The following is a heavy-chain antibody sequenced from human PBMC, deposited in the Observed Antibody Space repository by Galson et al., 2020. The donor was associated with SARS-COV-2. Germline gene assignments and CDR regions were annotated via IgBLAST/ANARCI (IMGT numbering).Heavy chain of an antibody. CDR1: GFTFSSYA. J-gene: IGHJ4*02. CDR2: ISYDGSNK. CDR3: ARVGSGSYLYYFDY. D-gene: IGHD1-26*01. Sequence: QLGESLKISCAASGFTFSSYAMHWVRQAPGQGLEWVAVISYDGSNKYYADSVKGRFTISRDNSKNTLYLQMNSLRAEDTAVYYCARVGSGSYLYYFDYWGQGTLVTVSS. V-gene: IGHV3-30*04.